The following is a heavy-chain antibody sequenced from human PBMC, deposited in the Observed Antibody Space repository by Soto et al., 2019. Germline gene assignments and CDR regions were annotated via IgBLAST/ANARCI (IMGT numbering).Heavy chain of an antibody. CDR1: GGTISGYY. Sequence: PSETLSLTCSVSGGTISGYYWTWIRQPAGKGLEWIGRIYSSGNTKYNPSLQSRVTMSLDASNNQFSLRLTSVTAADTAVYYCARGQRFSDWFDPWGQGTLVTVSS. J-gene: IGHJ5*02. V-gene: IGHV4-4*07. CDR2: IYSSGNT. CDR3: ARGQRFSDWFDP. D-gene: IGHD3-3*01.